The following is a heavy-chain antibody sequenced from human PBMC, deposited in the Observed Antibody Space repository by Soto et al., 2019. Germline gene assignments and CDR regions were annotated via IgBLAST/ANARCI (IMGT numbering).Heavy chain of an antibody. D-gene: IGHD4-4*01. CDR1: GVSFSGYY. J-gene: IGHJ5*02. Sequence: SETLSLTCAVYGVSFSGYYWSWIRQPPGKGLEWIGEINHSGSTNYNPSLKSRVTISVDTSKNQFSLKLSPVTAADTAVYYCARGGDYSDNWFDPWGQGTLVTVSS. CDR2: INHSGST. V-gene: IGHV4-34*01. CDR3: ARGGDYSDNWFDP.